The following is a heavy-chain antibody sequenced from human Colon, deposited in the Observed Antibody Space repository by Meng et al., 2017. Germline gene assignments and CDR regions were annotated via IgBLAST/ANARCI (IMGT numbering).Heavy chain of an antibody. CDR3: ATRGFSDYDKSYYFDY. Sequence: GESLKISCAASGFTFSSHVMHWVRQAPGKGLDWVALISYDGSNQYYADSVQGRFTISRDNSKNTLYLQMNSLRGEDTAVYYCATRGFSDYDKSYYFDYWGQGTLVTVS. J-gene: IGHJ4*02. CDR1: GFTFSSHV. D-gene: IGHD5-12*01. V-gene: IGHV3-30*03. CDR2: ISYDGSNQ.